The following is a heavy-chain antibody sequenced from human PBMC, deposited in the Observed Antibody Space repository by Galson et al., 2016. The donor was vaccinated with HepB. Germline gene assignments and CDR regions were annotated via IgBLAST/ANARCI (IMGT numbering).Heavy chain of an antibody. CDR2: INPNSGGT. D-gene: IGHD3-22*01. V-gene: IGHV1-2*02. J-gene: IGHJ4*02. CDR3: ARVGGYYLYHFDY. Sequence: SCKASGYTFTGYYLHWVRQAPGQGLEWMGWINPNSGGTHYAQKFQGRVIMTRDTSISTVYMELRRLRSDDTAVYFCARVGGYYLYHFDYWGQGNLFTVSS. CDR1: GYTFTGYY.